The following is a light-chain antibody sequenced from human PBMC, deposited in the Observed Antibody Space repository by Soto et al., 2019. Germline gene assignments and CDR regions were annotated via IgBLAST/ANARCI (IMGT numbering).Light chain of an antibody. Sequence: QSVLTQPASVSGSPGQSITISCTGTSSDIGGYNFVSWYQQYPGNAPKLMIYDVINRPSGVSNRFSGSKSGNTASLTISGLQAEDEADYYCSSFTSSSTLVFGGGTKVTVL. J-gene: IGLJ2*01. CDR3: SSFTSSSTLV. CDR1: SSDIGGYNF. CDR2: DVI. V-gene: IGLV2-14*01.